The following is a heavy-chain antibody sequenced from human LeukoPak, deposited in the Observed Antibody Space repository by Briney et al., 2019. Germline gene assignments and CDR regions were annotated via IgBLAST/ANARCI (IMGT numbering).Heavy chain of an antibody. CDR2: ISSSSSTI. J-gene: IGHJ6*03. V-gene: IGHV3-48*01. CDR3: ANDFGYSSGWGLRDYYYYMDV. D-gene: IGHD6-19*01. CDR1: GFTFSSYS. Sequence: PGGSLRLSCAASGFTFSSYSMNWVRQAPGKGLEWVSYISSSSSTIYYADSVKGRFTISRDNAKNSLYLQMNSLRAEDTAVYYCANDFGYSSGWGLRDYYYYMDVWGKGTTVTISS.